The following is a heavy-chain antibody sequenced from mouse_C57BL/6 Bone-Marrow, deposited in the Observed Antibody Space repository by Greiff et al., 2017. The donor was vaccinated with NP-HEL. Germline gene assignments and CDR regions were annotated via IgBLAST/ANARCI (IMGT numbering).Heavy chain of an antibody. CDR1: GFTFSSYG. CDR3: ASPYDYDVAWFAY. D-gene: IGHD2-4*01. Sequence: DVMLVESGGDLVKPGGSLKLSCAASGFTFSSYGMSWVRQTPDKRLEWVATISSGGSYTYYPDSVKVRFTISRDNAKNTLYLQMSSLKSEDTAMYYCASPYDYDVAWFAYWGQGTLVTVSA. J-gene: IGHJ3*01. CDR2: ISSGGSYT. V-gene: IGHV5-6*02.